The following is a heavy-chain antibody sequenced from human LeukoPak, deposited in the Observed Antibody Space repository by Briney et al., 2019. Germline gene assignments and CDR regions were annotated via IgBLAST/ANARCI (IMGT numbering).Heavy chain of an antibody. V-gene: IGHV1-18*01. CDR3: ARVAVVRGVPDSLHDY. D-gene: IGHD3-10*01. J-gene: IGHJ4*02. Sequence: ASVKVSCKASGYTFTSYGISWVRQAPGQGLEWMGWISAYNGNTNYAQKLQGRVTMTTDTSTSTAYMELRSLRSDDTAVYYCARVAVVRGVPDSLHDYRGQGTLVTVSS. CDR1: GYTFTSYG. CDR2: ISAYNGNT.